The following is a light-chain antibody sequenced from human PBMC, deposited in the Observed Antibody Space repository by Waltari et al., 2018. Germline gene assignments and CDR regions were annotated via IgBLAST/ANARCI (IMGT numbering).Light chain of an antibody. CDR2: EGS. CDR3: CSYAGSSSWV. CDR1: SSDIGSYKF. Sequence: QSALTQPASVSESPGQSITISCTGTSSDIGSYKFVSWYQQQPDKAPKLMIYEGSKRPSGVSDRFTGSKSGNTASLTISGLQAEGEADYYCCSYAGSSSWVFGGGTKLTVL. V-gene: IGLV2-23*01. J-gene: IGLJ3*02.